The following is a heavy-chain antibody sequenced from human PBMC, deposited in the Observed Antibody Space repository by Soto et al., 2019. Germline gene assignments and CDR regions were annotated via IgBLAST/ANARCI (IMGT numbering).Heavy chain of an antibody. D-gene: IGHD3-16*01. J-gene: IGHJ4*02. V-gene: IGHV1-46*03. Sequence: QVQLVQSGAEVKKPGASVKVSCKASGYTFTSSYIHWVRQAPGQGLEWMAIINPMGGSTNYAQKSQGRVTVTMDTSASTVYLELSSLRSEDTAVYYCGRGLFTGDYWGQGTLVTVSS. CDR1: GYTFTSSY. CDR3: GRGLFTGDY. CDR2: INPMGGST.